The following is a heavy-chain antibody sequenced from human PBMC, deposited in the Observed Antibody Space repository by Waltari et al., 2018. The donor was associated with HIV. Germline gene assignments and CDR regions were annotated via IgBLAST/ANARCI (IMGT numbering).Heavy chain of an antibody. D-gene: IGHD6-19*01. J-gene: IGHJ4*02. CDR2: IIPILGTP. Sequence: QVQLVQSGAEVKKPGSSVTVSCKASGDTFSSYGINWGRQAPGQGLEWIGGIIPILGTPIYAQMFQDRDTITADESTTTAYMDLRSLRSEDTAVYYCVREGRSSTAWYYFDFWGQGTLVTVSS. CDR3: VREGRSSTAWYYFDF. V-gene: IGHV1-69*11. CDR1: GDTFSSYG.